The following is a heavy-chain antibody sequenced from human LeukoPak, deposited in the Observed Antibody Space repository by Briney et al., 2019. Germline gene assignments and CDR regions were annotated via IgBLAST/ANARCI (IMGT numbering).Heavy chain of an antibody. CDR3: ARGSTLYPIGYNWFDP. J-gene: IGHJ5*02. D-gene: IGHD2-8*01. CDR2: TYYSGST. CDR1: GGSISSSSYY. V-gene: IGHV4-39*07. Sequence: SETLSLTCTVSGGSISSSSYYWGWIRQPPGKGLEWIGSTYYSGSTYYNPSLKSRVTISVDTSKNQFSLKLSSVTAADTAVYYCARGSTLYPIGYNWFDPWGQGTLVTVSS.